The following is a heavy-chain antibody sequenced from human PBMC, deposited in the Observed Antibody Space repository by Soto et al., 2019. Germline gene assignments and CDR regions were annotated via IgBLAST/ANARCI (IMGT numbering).Heavy chain of an antibody. CDR1: GGSISSGGYY. J-gene: IGHJ4*02. D-gene: IGHD6-13*01. Sequence: SETLSLTCTVSGGSISSGGYYWSWIRQHPGKGLEWIGYIYYSGSTYYNPSLKSRVTISVDTSKNQFSLKLSSVTAADTAVYYCASSESAAGTIFDYWGQGTLVTVSS. V-gene: IGHV4-31*03. CDR2: IYYSGST. CDR3: ASSESAAGTIFDY.